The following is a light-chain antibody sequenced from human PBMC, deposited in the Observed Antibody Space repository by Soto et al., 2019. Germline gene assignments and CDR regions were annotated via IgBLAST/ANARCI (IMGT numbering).Light chain of an antibody. Sequence: DTQMTQSPSSLSASVGDTVTITCRPSQSISSYVNWYQQTPGKAPVLLIYAASSLQSGVPSRFSGSESGTDFTLTISRLPPEDFGTYYCQQSYRTPWTFGQGTKVEIK. V-gene: IGKV1-39*01. CDR2: AAS. CDR1: QSISSY. CDR3: QQSYRTPWT. J-gene: IGKJ1*01.